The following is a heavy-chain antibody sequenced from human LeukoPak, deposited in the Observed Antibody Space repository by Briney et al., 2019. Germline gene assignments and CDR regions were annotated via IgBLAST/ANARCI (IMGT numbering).Heavy chain of an antibody. CDR1: GFTFSRFW. D-gene: IGHD6-19*01. V-gene: IGHV3-7*01. Sequence: PGGSLRLSCAASGFTFSRFWMSWVRQAPGKGLEWVANIKEDGSEKYYVDSVKGRFTISRDNAKNSLYLQMNSLRAEDTAVYYCAKENPQAGTEAFDIWGQGTMVTVSS. CDR2: IKEDGSEK. CDR3: AKENPQAGTEAFDI. J-gene: IGHJ3*02.